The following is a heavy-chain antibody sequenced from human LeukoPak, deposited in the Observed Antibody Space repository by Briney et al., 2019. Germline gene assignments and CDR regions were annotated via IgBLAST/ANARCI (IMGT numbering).Heavy chain of an antibody. CDR1: GYTFTGYY. Sequence: GASVKVSCKASGYTFTGYYMHWVRQAPGQGLEWMGWINPNSGGTNYAQKFQGRVTMTRDTSISTAYMELSRLRSDDTAAYYCARDHLLFRQPPNWFDPWGQGTLVTVSS. CDR3: ARDHLLFRQPPNWFDP. J-gene: IGHJ5*02. V-gene: IGHV1-2*02. D-gene: IGHD1-14*01. CDR2: INPNSGGT.